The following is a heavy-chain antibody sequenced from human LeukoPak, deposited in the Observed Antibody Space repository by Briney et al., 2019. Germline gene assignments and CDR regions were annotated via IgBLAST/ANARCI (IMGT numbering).Heavy chain of an antibody. J-gene: IGHJ4*02. CDR1: GFTFSTYW. D-gene: IGHD3-22*01. Sequence: GGSLRLSCAASGFTFSTYWMSWVCQAPGKALQWVALIYSDGSNKNTADSVRGRFTISRDNSQNALYLQMNSLRAEDTAVYYCARGNYYDRSGLDYWGEGTLVTVSS. V-gene: IGHV3-33*08. CDR2: IYSDGSNK. CDR3: ARGNYYDRSGLDY.